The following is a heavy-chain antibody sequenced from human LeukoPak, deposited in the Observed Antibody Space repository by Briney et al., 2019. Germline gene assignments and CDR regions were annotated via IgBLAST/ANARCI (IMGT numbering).Heavy chain of an antibody. V-gene: IGHV1-2*02. CDR2: INPKRGVT. Sequence: ASVTVTCKASGYTFTDYYIHWMRQPPGQGLDLMGWINPKRGVTTYTQKFQGRVTMTRDTSITTAYMELTRLRSDDTTIYYCARERNYGDYGNAFDVWGQGTMVTASS. CDR3: ARERNYGDYGNAFDV. CDR1: GYTFTDYY. J-gene: IGHJ3*01. D-gene: IGHD4-17*01.